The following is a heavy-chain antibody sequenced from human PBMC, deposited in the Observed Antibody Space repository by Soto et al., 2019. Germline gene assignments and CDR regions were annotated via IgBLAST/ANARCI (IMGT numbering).Heavy chain of an antibody. D-gene: IGHD1-1*01. J-gene: IGHJ4*02. CDR2: FSGGSGTT. Sequence: VQLLASGGGLVQPGGSMRLSCVVSGFTFINYGVTWVRQAPGKGLEWVSGFSGGSGTTHYRASVKGRFTISRDDSKNTVYLQMNSLGVDDTAVYYCVRWNGYGDYWGQGTLVTVSA. V-gene: IGHV3-23*01. CDR1: GFTFINYG. CDR3: VRWNGYGDY.